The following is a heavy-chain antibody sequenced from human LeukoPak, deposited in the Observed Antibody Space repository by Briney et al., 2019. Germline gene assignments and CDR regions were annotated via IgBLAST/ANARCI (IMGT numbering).Heavy chain of an antibody. Sequence: KPSETLSLTCTVSGGSISSYYWSWIRQPPGKGLEWIGYIYYSGSTNYNPSLKSRVTISVDTSKNQFSLKLSSVTAADTAVYYCARLSSAAGPPFDYWGQGTLVTVSS. CDR2: IYYSGST. CDR1: GGSISSYY. CDR3: ARLSSAAGPPFDY. D-gene: IGHD6-13*01. V-gene: IGHV4-59*01. J-gene: IGHJ4*02.